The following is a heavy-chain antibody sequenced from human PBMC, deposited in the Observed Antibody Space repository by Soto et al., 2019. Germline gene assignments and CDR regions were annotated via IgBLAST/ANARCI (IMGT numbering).Heavy chain of an antibody. D-gene: IGHD5-12*01. V-gene: IGHV1-69*08. CDR3: ARDRGDGYNNI. J-gene: IGHJ3*02. Sequence: QVQLVQSGAEVKKPGSSVKVSCKASGVTFSSYTISLVRQAPGQGLEWMGRIIPILGIANYAQKFQGRVTITADKSTSTAYMELSSLRSEDTAVYYCARDRGDGYNNIWGQGTMVTVSS. CDR1: GVTFSSYT. CDR2: IIPILGIA.